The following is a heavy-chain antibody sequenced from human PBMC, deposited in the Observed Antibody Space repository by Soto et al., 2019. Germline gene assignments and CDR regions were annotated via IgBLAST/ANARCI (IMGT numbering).Heavy chain of an antibody. V-gene: IGHV3-23*01. J-gene: IGHJ6*03. D-gene: IGHD2-15*01. CDR3: AKARRECSGGSCYEIYYYYYMDV. Sequence: GGSLRLSCAASGFTFSSYAMSWVRQAPGKGLEWVSAISGSGGSTYYADSVKGRFTISRDNSKNTLYLQMNSLRAEDTAVYYCAKARRECSGGSCYEIYYYYYMDVWGKGTTVTVSS. CDR1: GFTFSSYA. CDR2: ISGSGGST.